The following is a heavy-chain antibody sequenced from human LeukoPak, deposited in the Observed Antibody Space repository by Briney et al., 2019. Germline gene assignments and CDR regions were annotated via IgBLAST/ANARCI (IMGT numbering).Heavy chain of an antibody. V-gene: IGHV3-21*06. Sequence: GGSLRLSCTGSGFTFSSSSMNWVRQAPGKGLEWVSSISGSFTYIYYADSVKGRFTISRDNAKSSLYLQMTSLSAEDTAVYYCARGAGARALDYWGQGTLVTVSS. CDR3: ARGAGARALDY. CDR2: ISGSFTYI. CDR1: GFTFSSSS. J-gene: IGHJ4*02. D-gene: IGHD1-14*01.